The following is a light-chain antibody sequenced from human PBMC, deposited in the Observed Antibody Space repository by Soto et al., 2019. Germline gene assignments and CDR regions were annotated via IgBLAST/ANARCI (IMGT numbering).Light chain of an antibody. CDR3: QQSYSTPLT. CDR2: AAS. J-gene: IGKJ4*01. V-gene: IGKV1-39*01. Sequence: DIQMTQSAASLSASLGDRVTITCRASQSISSYLNWYQQKPGKAPKLLIYAASSLQSGVPSRFSGSAYGTDFNLTISSLQPEDFATYYCQQSYSTPLTFGGGTKVDIK. CDR1: QSISSY.